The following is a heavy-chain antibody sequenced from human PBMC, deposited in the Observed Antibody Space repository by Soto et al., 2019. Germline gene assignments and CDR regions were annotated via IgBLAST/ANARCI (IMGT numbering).Heavy chain of an antibody. D-gene: IGHD5-18*01. J-gene: IGHJ5*02. CDR1: GFSFSSDT. V-gene: IGHV3-21*01. CDR2: ISSSSSYI. Sequence: RRLSCAASGFSFSSDTMNWVRQAPGKGLEWVSSISSSSSYIYYADSVKGRFTISRDNAKNSLYLQMNSLRAEDTAVYYCARDVETSMDGLNYFDTWGQGTLVTVSS. CDR3: ARDVETSMDGLNYFDT.